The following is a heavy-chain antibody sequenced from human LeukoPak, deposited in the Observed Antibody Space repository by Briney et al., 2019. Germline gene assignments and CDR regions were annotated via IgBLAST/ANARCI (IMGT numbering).Heavy chain of an antibody. CDR1: GGYISSGSYY. V-gene: IGHV4-61*02. D-gene: IGHD5-18*01. CDR2: IYTSGST. CDR3: ARTGYSYGYWWFDP. Sequence: SETLSLTCTVSGGYISSGSYYWRWIRQPAGKGLEWIGRIYTSGSTNYNPSLKSRVTISVDTSKNQFSLKLSSVTAADTAVYYCARTGYSYGYWWFDPWGQGTLVTVSS. J-gene: IGHJ5*02.